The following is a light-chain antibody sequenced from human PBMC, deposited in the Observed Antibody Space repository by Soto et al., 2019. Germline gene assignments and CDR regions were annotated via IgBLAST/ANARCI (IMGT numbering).Light chain of an antibody. V-gene: IGKV1-33*01. CDR2: DAS. Sequence: DIQLTQSPSSISPSVGDSVTSTCQASQNINNYLNWYQQKPGRAPKLLIYDASNLEAGVPSRFRGSGSGTDFTFTISRLQPEDIATYYCQQYENLPTVGKGTRLEIK. CDR3: QQYENLPT. J-gene: IGKJ5*01. CDR1: QNINNY.